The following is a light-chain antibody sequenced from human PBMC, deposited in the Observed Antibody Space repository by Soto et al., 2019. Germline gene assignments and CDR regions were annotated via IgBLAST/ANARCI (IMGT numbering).Light chain of an antibody. CDR2: GTS. CDR3: QQYDSSPRT. V-gene: IGKV3-20*01. CDR1: QDIRSSL. J-gene: IGKJ1*01. Sequence: PGERVTLSCRASQDIRSSLAWYQQKPGLAPRLLISGTSNRAAGIPDRFSGSGSGTDFTLTISRLEPEDFAVYYCQQYDSSPRTFGQGTKVDIK.